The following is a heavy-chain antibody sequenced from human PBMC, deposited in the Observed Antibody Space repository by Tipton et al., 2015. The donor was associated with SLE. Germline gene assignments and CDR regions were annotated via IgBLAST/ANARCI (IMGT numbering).Heavy chain of an antibody. D-gene: IGHD4-17*01. Sequence: LRLSCAVYGGSFSGYYWSWIRQPPGKGLEWIGEINHSGSTNYNPSLKSRVTISVDTSKNQFSLKLSSVTAADTAVYYCARAYGDPLWGRGTLVTVSS. CDR3: ARAYGDPL. V-gene: IGHV4-34*01. J-gene: IGHJ2*01. CDR2: INHSGST. CDR1: GGSFSGYY.